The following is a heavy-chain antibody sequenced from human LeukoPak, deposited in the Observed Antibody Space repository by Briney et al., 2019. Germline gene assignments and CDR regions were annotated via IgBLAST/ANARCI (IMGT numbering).Heavy chain of an antibody. J-gene: IGHJ4*02. D-gene: IGHD3-10*01. CDR1: GFTFSDYE. CDR2: IGSSGTTI. Sequence: PGGSLRLSCAASGFTFSDYEMNWVRQAPGKWLEWISDIGSSGTTIYYADSVKGRFTISRDNAKNSMYLQMNGLRVEDMSVYYCARVRGSGNRLGYFDYWGQGTLVTVSS. V-gene: IGHV3-48*03. CDR3: ARVRGSGNRLGYFDY.